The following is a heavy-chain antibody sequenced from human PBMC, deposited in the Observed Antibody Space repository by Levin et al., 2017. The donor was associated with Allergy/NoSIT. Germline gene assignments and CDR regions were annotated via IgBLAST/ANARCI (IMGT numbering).Heavy chain of an antibody. CDR3: ARGGSMAAAMDG. CDR1: GGTFSGYP. V-gene: IGHV1-69*06. Sequence: SVKVSCKASGGTFSGYPISWVRQAPGQGLEWMGGIVPIFGTTTYAQKFQGRVTITADKSTSTAYMELSSLRSEDTAVYYCARGGSMAAAMDGWGKGTTVTVSS. D-gene: IGHD6-6*01. J-gene: IGHJ6*04. CDR2: IVPIFGTT.